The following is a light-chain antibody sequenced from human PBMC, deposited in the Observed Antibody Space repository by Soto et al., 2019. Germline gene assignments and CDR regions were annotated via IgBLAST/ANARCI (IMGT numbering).Light chain of an antibody. Sequence: QSLLTQPPSASGTPGQRAPTSCSGSSSNIESNTVNWYQQLPGSAPKLLMYSTNQRPSGVPDRFSGSKSGTSASLAISGLQSEDEADYYCAAWDGSLNVVLFGGGTKVTVL. V-gene: IGLV1-44*01. CDR1: SSNIESNT. CDR3: AAWDGSLNVVL. CDR2: STN. J-gene: IGLJ2*01.